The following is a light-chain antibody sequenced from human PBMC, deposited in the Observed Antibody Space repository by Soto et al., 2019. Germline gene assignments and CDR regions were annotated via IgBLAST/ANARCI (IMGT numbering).Light chain of an antibody. J-gene: IGLJ2*01. Sequence: QSALTQPPSASGSPGQSVTISCTGTSSDVGGYNYVSWYQQHPGKAPKLMIYEVTKRPSGVPDRFSDSKSDNTASLTVSGLQAEDEADYYCSSYAGSNFVVFGGGTKLTVL. V-gene: IGLV2-8*01. CDR2: EVT. CDR3: SSYAGSNFVV. CDR1: SSDVGGYNY.